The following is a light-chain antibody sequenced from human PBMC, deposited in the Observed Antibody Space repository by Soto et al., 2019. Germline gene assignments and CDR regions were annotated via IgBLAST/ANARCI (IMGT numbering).Light chain of an antibody. J-gene: IGKJ5*01. CDR3: QQYGSSPIT. CDR1: QRVSSSC. Sequence: EIVSTQSPGTPSLSPGERATLSRRASQRVSSSCLAWYQQKPGQALRVRIYGACSRATGIPDRFSGSGSGTDFSLTISRLEPEDFAVYYCQQYGSSPITFGQGTRLEIK. CDR2: GAC. V-gene: IGKV3-20*01.